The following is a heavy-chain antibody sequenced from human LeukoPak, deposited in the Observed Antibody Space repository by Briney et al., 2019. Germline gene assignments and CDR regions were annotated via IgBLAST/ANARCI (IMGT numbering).Heavy chain of an antibody. CDR3: ARGTYYYDNSGSNWFDP. CDR1: GGSISSYY. D-gene: IGHD3-22*01. J-gene: IGHJ5*02. V-gene: IGHV4-4*07. Sequence: SETLSLTCTVSGGSISSYYWSWIRQPAGKGQEWRGRTYSSGSPTYNPTLKSRFTMSVDTSKNQFSLKLSSVTAADTAVYYCARGTYYYDNSGSNWFDPWGQGTLVTVSS. CDR2: TYSSGSP.